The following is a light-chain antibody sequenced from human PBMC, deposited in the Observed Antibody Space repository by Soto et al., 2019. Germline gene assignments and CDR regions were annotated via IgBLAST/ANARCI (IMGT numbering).Light chain of an antibody. CDR3: QAWGTGIVV. CDR2: LKSDGSH. Sequence: QSVLTQSPSASASLGASVKLTCTLSSGHSSYTIAWHQQRPEKGPRYLMRLKSDGSHNKGDGIPDRFSGSSSGAERYLTISSLQSEDEADYYCQAWGTGIVVFGGGTKSPS. CDR1: SGHSSYT. J-gene: IGLJ2*01. V-gene: IGLV4-69*01.